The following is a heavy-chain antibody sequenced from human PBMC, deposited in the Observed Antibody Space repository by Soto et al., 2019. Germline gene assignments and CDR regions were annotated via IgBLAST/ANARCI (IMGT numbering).Heavy chain of an antibody. J-gene: IGHJ4*02. CDR2: ISGRGGST. Sequence: EVQLLESGGGLVQPGGSLRLSCAASGFTFSSYAMSWVRQAPGKGLGWVSAISGRGGSTYYADSVKGRFTISRDNSKNTLYLQMNSLRAEDTAVYYCAKDRYCSGGSCYPNPFDYWGQGTLVTVSS. CDR3: AKDRYCSGGSCYPNPFDY. V-gene: IGHV3-23*01. CDR1: GFTFSSYA. D-gene: IGHD2-15*01.